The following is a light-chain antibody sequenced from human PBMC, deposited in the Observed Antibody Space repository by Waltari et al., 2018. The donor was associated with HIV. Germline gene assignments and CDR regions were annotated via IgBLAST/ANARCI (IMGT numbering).Light chain of an antibody. CDR1: QSVSSSY. V-gene: IGKV3-20*01. Sequence: EIVLTQSPGTLSLSPGERATLSCRASQSVSSSYLAWYQQKPGQAPRLLIYAASSRATGIPDRCGGSGAGTDFTLTISRLEAEDFAVDYCQQYGSSLGVTFGPGTKVDIK. CDR2: AAS. J-gene: IGKJ3*01. CDR3: QQYGSSLGVT.